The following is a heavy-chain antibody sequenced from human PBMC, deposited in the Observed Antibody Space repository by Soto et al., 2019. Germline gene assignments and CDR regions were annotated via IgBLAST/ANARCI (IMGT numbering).Heavy chain of an antibody. J-gene: IGHJ2*01. CDR2: ISSGGGSK. CDR1: GFTFSNYE. D-gene: IGHD6-19*01. CDR3: ARLRLAAPTCWYFDR. V-gene: IGHV3-48*03. Sequence: GGSLRLSCVASGFTFSNYEMAWFRQAPGKGPQWVSYISSGGGSKYFSAPVKGRVSISRDNAKNSLFLDMNNLRGEDTALDYGARLRLAAPTCWYFDRGGRGTLVTV.